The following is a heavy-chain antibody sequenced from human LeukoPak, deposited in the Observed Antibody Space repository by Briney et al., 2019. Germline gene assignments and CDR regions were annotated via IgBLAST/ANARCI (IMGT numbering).Heavy chain of an antibody. CDR1: GVTFSSYG. D-gene: IGHD3-10*01. Sequence: SLRLSCAASGVTFSSYGISWVRQAPGQGLEWMGRIIPILGIVNYAQTVKGRVTISRDKSTSTDYLEMNSLRAEDTAVYYSARESYYGSGSYPDYWGQGTLVTVSS. J-gene: IGHJ4*02. CDR3: ARESYYGSGSYPDY. V-gene: IGHV1-69*04. CDR2: IIPILGIV.